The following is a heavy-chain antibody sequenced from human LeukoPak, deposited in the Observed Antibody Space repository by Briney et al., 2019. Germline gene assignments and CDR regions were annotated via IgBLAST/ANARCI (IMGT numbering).Heavy chain of an antibody. CDR1: GFTFSSYA. CDR3: ARDLPYYYDSSGYSLGGFDY. CDR2: ISYDGSNK. D-gene: IGHD3-22*01. J-gene: IGHJ4*02. Sequence: GGSLRLSCAASGFTFSSYAMHWVRQAPGKGLEWVAVISYDGSNKYYADSVKGRFTVSRDNSKNTLYLQMNSLRAEDTAVYYCARDLPYYYDSSGYSLGGFDYWGQGTLVTVSS. V-gene: IGHV3-30-3*01.